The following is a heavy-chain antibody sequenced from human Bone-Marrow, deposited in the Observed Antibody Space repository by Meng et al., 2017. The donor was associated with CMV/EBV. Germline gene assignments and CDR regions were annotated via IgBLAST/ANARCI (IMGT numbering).Heavy chain of an antibody. Sequence: ASVKVSCKASGYTFTGYYMHWVRQAPGQGLEWMGWINPNSGGTNYAQKFQGRVTITTDESTSTAYMELSSLRSEDTAVYYCARGAYCSSTSCYMSWFDPWGQGTLVTVSS. CDR3: ARGAYCSSTSCYMSWFDP. CDR2: INPNSGGT. J-gene: IGHJ5*02. D-gene: IGHD2-2*02. CDR1: GYTFTGYY. V-gene: IGHV1-2*02.